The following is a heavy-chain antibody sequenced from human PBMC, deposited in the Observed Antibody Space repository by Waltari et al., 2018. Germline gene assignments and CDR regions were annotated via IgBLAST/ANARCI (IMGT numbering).Heavy chain of an antibody. CDR1: GFTFRSYE. CDR3: ARESGYYNAFDI. Sequence: EVQLVESGGGLVQPGGSLRLSCAASGFTFRSYEMNWVRQAPGKGLEWVSYISSTGTLVYYADSVKGRFTISRDNAKNSLYLQMNSLRVEDTAVCYCARESGYYNAFDIWGQGTMVTVSS. J-gene: IGHJ3*02. V-gene: IGHV3-48*03. D-gene: IGHD3-22*01. CDR2: ISSTGTLV.